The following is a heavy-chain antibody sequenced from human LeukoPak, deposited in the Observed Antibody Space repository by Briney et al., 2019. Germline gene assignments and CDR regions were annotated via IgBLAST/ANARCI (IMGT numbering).Heavy chain of an antibody. D-gene: IGHD6-13*01. V-gene: IGHV4-38-2*02. Sequence: SETLSLTCTVSGYSISSGYYWGWIRQPPGKGLEWIGSIYHSGSTYYNPSLKSRVTISVDTSKNQFSLKLSSVTAADTAVYYCARGKRVAAAGEVWFDPWGQGTLVTASS. J-gene: IGHJ5*02. CDR3: ARGKRVAAAGEVWFDP. CDR1: GYSISSGYY. CDR2: IYHSGST.